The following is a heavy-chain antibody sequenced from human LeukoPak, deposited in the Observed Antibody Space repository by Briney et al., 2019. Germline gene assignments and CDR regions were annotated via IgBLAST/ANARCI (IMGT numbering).Heavy chain of an antibody. CDR1: GGSISSYY. Sequence: SETLSLTCTVSGGSISSYYWTWLRQPPGKGLEWIGYLDYSGSTNYNPSLKRRVTISVDTSKNQFSLKLSSVTAADTAMFYCARRHVQYSSPSDPYYFDYWGQGTLVTVSS. CDR3: ARRHVQYSSPSDPYYFDY. D-gene: IGHD6-6*01. CDR2: LDYSGST. V-gene: IGHV4-59*01. J-gene: IGHJ4*02.